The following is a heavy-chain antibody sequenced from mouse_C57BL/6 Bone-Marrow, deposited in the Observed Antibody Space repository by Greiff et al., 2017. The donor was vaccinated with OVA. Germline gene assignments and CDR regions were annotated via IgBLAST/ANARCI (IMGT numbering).Heavy chain of an antibody. J-gene: IGHJ1*03. Sequence: QVQLQQSGAELVRPGASVTLSCKASGYTFTDYEMHWVKQTPVHGLEWIGAIDPDTGGTAYNQKFKGKTILTADKSSSTAYMELSSLTSEDSAVYYCKRGWLHRYFDVGGTGTTVTVTS. V-gene: IGHV1-15*01. CDR3: KRGWLHRYFDV. CDR1: GYTFTDYE. D-gene: IGHD2-3*01. CDR2: IDPDTGGT.